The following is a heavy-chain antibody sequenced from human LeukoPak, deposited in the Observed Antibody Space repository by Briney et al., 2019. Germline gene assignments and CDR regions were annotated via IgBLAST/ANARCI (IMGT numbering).Heavy chain of an antibody. Sequence: ASVKVSCKASGYTFTDYYMHRVRQAPGQGLEWMGWINPNSGGTNYAQKFQGRVTMTRDTSISTAYMELSRLRSDDTAVYYCARVRMIQGAEWGQGTLVTVSS. V-gene: IGHV1-2*02. D-gene: IGHD3-10*01. CDR1: GYTFTDYY. CDR2: INPNSGGT. CDR3: ARVRMIQGAE. J-gene: IGHJ4*02.